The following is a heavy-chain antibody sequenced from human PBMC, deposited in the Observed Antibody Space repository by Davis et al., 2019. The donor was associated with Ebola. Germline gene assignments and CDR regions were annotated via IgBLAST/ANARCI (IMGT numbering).Heavy chain of an antibody. CDR3: ARGLGYCSGGSCYSGWFDP. CDR2: INAGNGNT. V-gene: IGHV1-3*01. Sequence: ASVKVSCKASGYTFTGYYMHWGRQAPGQGLEWMGWINAGNGNTKYSQKFQGRVTITRDTSASTAYMELSSLRSEDTAVYYCARGLGYCSGGSCYSGWFDPWGQGTLVTVSS. J-gene: IGHJ5*02. CDR1: GYTFTGYY. D-gene: IGHD2-15*01.